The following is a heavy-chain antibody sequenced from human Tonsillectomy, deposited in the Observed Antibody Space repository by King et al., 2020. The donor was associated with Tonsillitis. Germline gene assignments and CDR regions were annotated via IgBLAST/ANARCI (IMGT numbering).Heavy chain of an antibody. J-gene: IGHJ3*02. Sequence: MQLQESGPGLVKPSETLSLTCTVSGGSISSYYWSWIRQPAGKGLEWIGRIYTSGSTNYNPSLKSRVTMSVDTYKNQFSLKLSTVTAADTAVYYCARVTDYDFWSGFQTGAFDIWGQGTMVTVSS. V-gene: IGHV4-4*07. CDR3: ARVTDYDFWSGFQTGAFDI. D-gene: IGHD3-3*01. CDR2: IYTSGST. CDR1: GGSISSYY.